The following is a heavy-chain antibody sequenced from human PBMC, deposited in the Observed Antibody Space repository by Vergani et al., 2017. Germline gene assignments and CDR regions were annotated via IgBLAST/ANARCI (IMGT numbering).Heavy chain of an antibody. Sequence: QVQLQESGPGLVKPSETLSLTCTVSGGSISSYYWSWIRQPPGKGLEWIGYIYYSGSTNYNPSLKSRVTISVDTSKNQFSLKLSSVTAADTAVYYCARDRRRDCGGDCAAYYYFDYWGQGTLVTVSS. D-gene: IGHD2-21*02. J-gene: IGHJ4*02. CDR3: ARDRRRDCGGDCAAYYYFDY. V-gene: IGHV4-59*01. CDR1: GGSISSYY. CDR2: IYYSGST.